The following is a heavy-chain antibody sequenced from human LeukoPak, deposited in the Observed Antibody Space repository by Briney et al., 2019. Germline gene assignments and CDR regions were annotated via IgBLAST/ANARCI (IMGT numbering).Heavy chain of an antibody. CDR3: ARGHVGYCSGGSCYS. V-gene: IGHV3-23*01. J-gene: IGHJ4*02. Sequence: GGSLRLSCAASGFTFSSYAMSWVRQAPGKGLEWVSAISGSGGSTYYADSVKGRFTISRDNSKNTLYLQMNSLRAEDTAVYYCARGHVGYCSGGSCYSWGQGTLVTVSS. CDR2: ISGSGGST. CDR1: GFTFSSYA. D-gene: IGHD2-15*01.